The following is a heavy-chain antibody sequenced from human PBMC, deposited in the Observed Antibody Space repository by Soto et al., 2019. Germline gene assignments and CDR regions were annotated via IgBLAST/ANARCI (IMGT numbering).Heavy chain of an antibody. D-gene: IGHD2-2*01. CDR1: GFTFSGYN. J-gene: IGHJ5*02. V-gene: IGHV3-48*02. CDR3: ARVWGYCVSPSCYLCDP. Sequence: GRSLRLSCAASGFTFSGYNMNWVRQATGKGLEKVSYISSTNSTKYYADYVKGRFTISRDNPKNSLYIQMNSLIDEDTAVYYCARVWGYCVSPSCYLCDPWGQGTLGTVSS. CDR2: ISSTNSTK.